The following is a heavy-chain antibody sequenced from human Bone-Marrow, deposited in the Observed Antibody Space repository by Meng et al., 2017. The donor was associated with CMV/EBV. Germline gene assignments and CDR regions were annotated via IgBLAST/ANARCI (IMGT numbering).Heavy chain of an antibody. CDR3: AKVVSIVVVPAGEDV. CDR1: GFTFSSYA. V-gene: IGHV3-23*01. D-gene: IGHD2-2*01. CDR2: ISGSGGST. Sequence: GESLKISCAASGFTFSSYAMSWVRQAPGKGLEWVSAISGSGGSTYYADSVKGRFTISRDNSKNTLYLQMNSLRAEDTAVYYCAKVVSIVVVPAGEDVWDQGTTVTVSS. J-gene: IGHJ6*02.